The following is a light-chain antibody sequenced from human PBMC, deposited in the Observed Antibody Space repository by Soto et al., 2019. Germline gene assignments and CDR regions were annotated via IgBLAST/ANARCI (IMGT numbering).Light chain of an antibody. J-gene: IGKJ1*01. V-gene: IGKV3-15*01. CDR2: GAS. CDR1: QRVSSN. CDR3: QHYNNWPRT. Sequence: EIVMTQSPATLSVSPGERATLSCRASQRVSSNLAWYQQKPGQAPRLLIYGASTRATGIPARFSGSGSGTEFTLTISSLQFEDFAVYYCQHYNNWPRTFGQGTKVEIK.